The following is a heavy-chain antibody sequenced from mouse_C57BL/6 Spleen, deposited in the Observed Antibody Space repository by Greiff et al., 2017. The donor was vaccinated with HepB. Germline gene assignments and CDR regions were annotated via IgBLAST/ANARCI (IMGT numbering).Heavy chain of an antibody. D-gene: IGHD1-1*01. J-gene: IGHJ3*01. V-gene: IGHV1-52*01. CDR1: GYTFTSYW. Sequence: VQLQQPGAELVRPGSSVKLSCKASGYTFTSYWMQWVKQRPIQGLEWIGNIDPSDSETHYNQKFKDKATLTVDKSSSTAYMQLSSLTSEDSAVYYCAREEIVGAWFAYWGQGTLVTVSA. CDR2: IDPSDSET. CDR3: AREEIVGAWFAY.